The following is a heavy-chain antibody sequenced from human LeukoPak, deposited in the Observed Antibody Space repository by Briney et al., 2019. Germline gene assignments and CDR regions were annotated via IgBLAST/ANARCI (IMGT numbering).Heavy chain of an antibody. V-gene: IGHV3-7*01. CDR1: GFTFSSYW. D-gene: IGHD2-2*02. CDR2: IKQDGSEK. Sequence: SGGSLRLSCAASGFTFSSYWMSWVRQAPGKGLEWVANIKQDGSEKYYVDSVKGRFTISRDNAKNSLYLQMNSLRAEDTAVYYCAREGYCSSTSCYTGSAFDIWGQGTMVTVSS. J-gene: IGHJ3*02. CDR3: AREGYCSSTSCYTGSAFDI.